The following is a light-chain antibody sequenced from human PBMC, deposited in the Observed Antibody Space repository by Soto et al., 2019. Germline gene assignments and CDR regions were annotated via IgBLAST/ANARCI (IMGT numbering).Light chain of an antibody. CDR3: QQYGSSSWT. CDR2: GAS. V-gene: IGKV3-20*01. Sequence: EIVLTQSPGTLSLSPGERATLSCRASQSVSSSYLAWYQQKPGQAPRLLIYGASSRATGIPDRFSGSGSGTYFTLTSSRLEPEDFAVYYCQQYGSSSWTCGQGTKVEIK. CDR1: QSVSSSY. J-gene: IGKJ1*01.